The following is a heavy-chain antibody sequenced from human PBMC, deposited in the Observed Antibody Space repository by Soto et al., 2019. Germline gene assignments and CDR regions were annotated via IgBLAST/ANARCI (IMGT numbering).Heavy chain of an antibody. V-gene: IGHV3-72*01. D-gene: IGHD3-10*01. CDR3: VYGYYFDY. J-gene: IGHJ4*02. Sequence: GGSLRLSCATSGFTFSDLYMDWVRQAPGKGLEWVGRSRNKPNGYTTEYAASVKGRFTISRDDSKNSLYLQMNSLGTEDTAVYYCVYGYYFDYWGQGTLVTVSS. CDR1: GFTFSDLY. CDR2: SRNKPNGYTT.